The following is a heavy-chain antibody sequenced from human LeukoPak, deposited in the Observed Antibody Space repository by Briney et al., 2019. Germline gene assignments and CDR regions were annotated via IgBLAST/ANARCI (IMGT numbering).Heavy chain of an antibody. Sequence: SETLSLTCTVSGGSISSGGYSWSWIRQHPGKGLEWIGYIYYSGSTYYNPSLKSRVTISVDTSKNQFSLKLSSVTAADTAVYYCARGMTGTTWGYYYYGMDVWGQGTTVTVSS. CDR3: ARGMTGTTWGYYYYGMDV. CDR2: IYYSGST. J-gene: IGHJ6*02. D-gene: IGHD1-7*01. CDR1: GGSISSGGYS. V-gene: IGHV4-31*03.